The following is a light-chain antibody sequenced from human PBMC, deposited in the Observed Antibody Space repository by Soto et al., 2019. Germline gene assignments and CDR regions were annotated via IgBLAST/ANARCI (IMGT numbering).Light chain of an antibody. CDR3: QSYDSSLSGSYKV. CDR2: GNS. J-gene: IGLJ2*01. V-gene: IGLV1-40*01. CDR1: SSNIGAGYD. Sequence: QSVLTQPPSVSGAPGQRVTISCTGSSSNIGAGYDVHWYQQLPGTAPKLLIYGNSNRPSGVPDRFSGSKSGTSASLAITGLQAEDEADYYCQSYDSSLSGSYKVFGGGTKVTVL.